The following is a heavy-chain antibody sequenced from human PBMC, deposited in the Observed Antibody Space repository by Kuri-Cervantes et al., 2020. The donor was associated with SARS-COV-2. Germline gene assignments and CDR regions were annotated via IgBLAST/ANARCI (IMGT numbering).Heavy chain of an antibody. CDR1: GGSFSGYY. Sequence: GSLRLSCAVYGGSFSGYYWSWIRQPPGKGLEWTGEINHSGSTNYNPSLKSRVTISVDTSKNQFSLKLSSVTAADTAVYYCARGGMVRFLYYWGQGTLVTVSS. CDR2: INHSGST. J-gene: IGHJ4*02. D-gene: IGHD3-3*01. V-gene: IGHV4-34*01. CDR3: ARGGMVRFLYY.